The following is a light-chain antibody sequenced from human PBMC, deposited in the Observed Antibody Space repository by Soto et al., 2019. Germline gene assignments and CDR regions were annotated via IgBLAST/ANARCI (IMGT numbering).Light chain of an antibody. V-gene: IGKV1-9*01. CDR1: QSISSY. CDR2: AAS. CDR3: QQFNDYPIT. J-gene: IGKJ5*01. Sequence: DIQMTQSPSSLSASVGDRLTIPCRASQSISSYLNWYQQKPGKAPKLLIYAASTLQRGVPSRFSGSGSGTEFTLAISSLQPEDFATYYCQQFNDYPITFGQGTRLEIK.